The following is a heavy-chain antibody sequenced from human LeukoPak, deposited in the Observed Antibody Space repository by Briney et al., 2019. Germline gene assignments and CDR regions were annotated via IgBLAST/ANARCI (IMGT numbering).Heavy chain of an antibody. D-gene: IGHD4-17*01. V-gene: IGHV5-51*01. CDR2: IYPGDSDT. Sequence: GESLKISCKGSGYSLTTDWIGWVRQMPGKGLEWMGIIYPGDSDTRYSPSFQGQVTISADNSISTAYLRWSSLRASDTAMYYCARLDYGAKSGGLDVWGQGTTVTVSS. CDR1: GYSLTTDW. CDR3: ARLDYGAKSGGLDV. J-gene: IGHJ6*02.